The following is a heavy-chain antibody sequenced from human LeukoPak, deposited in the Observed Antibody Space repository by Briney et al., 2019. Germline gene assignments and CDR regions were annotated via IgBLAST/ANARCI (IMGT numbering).Heavy chain of an antibody. Sequence: PSQTLSLTCAVSGGSISSGGYSWSWIRQPPGKGLEWIGYIYHSGSTYYNPSLKSRVTISVDRSKNQFSLKLSSVTAADTAVYYCARAGLAGSSPFDYWGQGTLVTVSS. D-gene: IGHD3-10*01. CDR1: GGSISSGGYS. CDR3: ARAGLAGSSPFDY. J-gene: IGHJ4*02. CDR2: IYHSGST. V-gene: IGHV4-30-2*01.